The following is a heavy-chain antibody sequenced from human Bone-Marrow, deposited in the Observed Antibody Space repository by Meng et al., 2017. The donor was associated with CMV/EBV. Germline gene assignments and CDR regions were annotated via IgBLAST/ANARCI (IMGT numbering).Heavy chain of an antibody. CDR2: INPNTDT. Sequence: QVQLVQAGAGVKKPGASEKVSCKASGYTLTDYYIHCVRQAPGQWLEWMGWINPNTDTNYAQNFQGRVTMTRDMSINTAYMELSRLTSGDTAVYYCARSSGWSRFDYWGQGTLVTVSS. V-gene: IGHV1-2*02. J-gene: IGHJ4*02. CDR3: ARSSGWSRFDY. D-gene: IGHD6-19*01. CDR1: GYTLTDYY.